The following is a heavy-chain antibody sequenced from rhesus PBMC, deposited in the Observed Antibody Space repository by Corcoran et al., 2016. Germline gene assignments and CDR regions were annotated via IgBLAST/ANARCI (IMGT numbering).Heavy chain of an antibody. J-gene: IGHJ5-1*01. CDR1: GGSIRSSY. CDR3: ARGGGYSGYNNRFDV. V-gene: IGHV4-169*01. D-gene: IGHD5-42*01. Sequence: QLQLQESGPGLVKPSETLSLTCAVSGGSIRSSYWSWIRQAPGKGLEWIGYIYGSGSSTNYNTSLKSRVTLSVDTSKNQLSLKLSSVTAADTAVYYCARGGGYSGYNNRFDVWGAGVLVTVSS. CDR2: IYGSGSST.